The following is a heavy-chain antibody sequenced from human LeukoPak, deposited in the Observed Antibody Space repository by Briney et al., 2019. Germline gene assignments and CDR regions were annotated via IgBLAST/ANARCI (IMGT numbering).Heavy chain of an antibody. J-gene: IGHJ4*02. CDR3: ARDGRGYYDSSGYKFDY. CDR1: GFTFSSYG. V-gene: IGHV3-48*04. CDR2: ISSSSSTI. D-gene: IGHD3-22*01. Sequence: GGSLRLSCAASGFTFSSYGMHWVRQAPGKGLEWVSYISSSSSTIYYADSVKGRFTISRDNAKNSLYLQMNSLRAEDTAVYYCARDGRGYYDSSGYKFDYWGQGTLVTVSS.